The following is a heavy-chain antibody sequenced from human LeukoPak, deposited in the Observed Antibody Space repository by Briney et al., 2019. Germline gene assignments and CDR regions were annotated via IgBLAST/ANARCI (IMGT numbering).Heavy chain of an antibody. Sequence: PSETLSLTCTVSGASINSGSYYWSWIRQPAGKGLEWIGRIYTSGSTNYNPSLKGRVTISVDTSKNQFSLRLNSVTAADTAVYYCVRDYPVVPYYFDSTAYYPHIWGQGTMVTVSS. D-gene: IGHD3-22*01. J-gene: IGHJ3*02. CDR1: GASINSGSYY. CDR2: IYTSGST. CDR3: VRDYPVVPYYFDSTAYYPHI. V-gene: IGHV4-61*02.